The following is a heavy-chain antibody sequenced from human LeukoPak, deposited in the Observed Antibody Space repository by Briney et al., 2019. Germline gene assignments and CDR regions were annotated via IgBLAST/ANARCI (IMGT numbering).Heavy chain of an antibody. Sequence: SETLSLTCTVSGGSISTSNYYWGWIRQPPGKGLEWIGNIFYSGSTYYSPSLKSRVTISLDTSRNQFSLKLNSVTAADTAVYYCARGLGRPDYYYYYMDVWGKGTTVTVSS. V-gene: IGHV4-39*07. CDR1: GGSISTSNYY. CDR2: IFYSGST. D-gene: IGHD1-14*01. CDR3: ARGLGRPDYYYYYMDV. J-gene: IGHJ6*03.